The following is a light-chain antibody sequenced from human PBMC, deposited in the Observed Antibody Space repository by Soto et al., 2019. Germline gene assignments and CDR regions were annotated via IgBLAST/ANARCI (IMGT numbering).Light chain of an antibody. CDR3: PQYGSSPT. Sequence: EIVLTQSPATLSLSPGERATLSCGASQSVSRSYLAWYQQKPGMAPRLLIYDASSRATGIPDRFSGSGSGKNFTHTISRLEPEDFAVYYCPQYGSSPTFGGGTKVEIK. CDR1: QSVSRSY. V-gene: IGKV3D-20*01. J-gene: IGKJ4*01. CDR2: DAS.